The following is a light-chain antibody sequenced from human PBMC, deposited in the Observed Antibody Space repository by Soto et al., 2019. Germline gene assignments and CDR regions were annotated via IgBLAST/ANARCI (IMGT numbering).Light chain of an antibody. Sequence: EIVATTTLGTLSVSRWERVTLSCRASQSVKNKVAWYQQKPGQTPRVIIYDTSTRAADIPARFSGSGYGTYFTLTISSLQSEDFAVHYCQQYNIWRSITFGPGTRLEIK. CDR2: DTS. J-gene: IGKJ5*01. CDR3: QQYNIWRSIT. CDR1: QSVKNK. V-gene: IGKV3-15*01.